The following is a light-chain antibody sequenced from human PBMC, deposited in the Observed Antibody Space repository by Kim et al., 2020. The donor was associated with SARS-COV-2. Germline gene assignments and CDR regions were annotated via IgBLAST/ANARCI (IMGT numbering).Light chain of an antibody. CDR1: NIGSKG. J-gene: IGLJ1*01. CDR2: YDS. Sequence: SYELTQAPSVSVAPGMTARITCGGNNIGSKGVHWYQQKPGQAPMLVIYYDSDRPAGISERFSGSNSGNTATLTISRVEAGDEADYYCQVWDTSSDHYVFGTGTTVTVL. CDR3: QVWDTSSDHYV. V-gene: IGLV3-21*04.